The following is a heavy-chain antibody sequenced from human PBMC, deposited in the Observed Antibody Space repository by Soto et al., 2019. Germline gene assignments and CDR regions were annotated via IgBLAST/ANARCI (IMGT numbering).Heavy chain of an antibody. D-gene: IGHD2-8*02. Sequence: GGSLRLSCAASGFTFSGCWMTWVRQAPGKGLEGVANISPDGSEEYYVDSVKGRFTISRDNAKNSVYLQMNSLRGEDTALYYCTRDLNQDTGPCGQGTQVTVSS. V-gene: IGHV3-7*04. CDR2: ISPDGSEE. CDR1: GFTFSGCW. CDR3: TRDLNQDTGP. J-gene: IGHJ5*02.